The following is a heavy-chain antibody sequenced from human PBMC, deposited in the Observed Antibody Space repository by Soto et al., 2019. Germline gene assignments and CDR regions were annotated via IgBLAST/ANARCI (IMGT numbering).Heavy chain of an antibody. V-gene: IGHV3-66*01. D-gene: IGHD2-15*01. CDR1: GFTVSSNY. Sequence: DVQLVESGGGLVQPGGSLRLSCAVSGFTVSSNYMSWVRQAPGKGLEWVSVIYTDGSTYYVASVRGRFTISRDSSKNTLYLQTNSLRAEDAAVYHCAGDRGSWDDGGAFFVYWGQGILVTVSS. J-gene: IGHJ4*02. CDR3: AGDRGSWDDGGAFFVY. CDR2: IYTDGST.